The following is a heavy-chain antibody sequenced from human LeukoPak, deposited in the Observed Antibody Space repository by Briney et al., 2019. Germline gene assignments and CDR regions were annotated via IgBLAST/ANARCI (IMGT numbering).Heavy chain of an antibody. CDR3: VRKPYVDAGDSGVDVFDI. Sequence: GGSLRLSCAASGFSFDEYAMHWVRQAPGKGLEGVSGISWNSGSIVYADSVKGRFTISRDNAKTSLYLQMNSLRAQDTALYYCVRKPYVDAGDSGVDVFDIWGHGTRVTVSS. J-gene: IGHJ3*02. CDR1: GFSFDEYA. V-gene: IGHV3-9*01. CDR2: ISWNSGSI. D-gene: IGHD4-23*01.